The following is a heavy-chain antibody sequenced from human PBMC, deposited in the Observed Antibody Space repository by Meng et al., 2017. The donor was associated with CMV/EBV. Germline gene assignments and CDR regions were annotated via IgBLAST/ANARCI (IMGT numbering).Heavy chain of an antibody. Sequence: LSLTCAASGFTFSSYSMNWVRQAPGKGLEWVSSISSSSSYIYYADSVKGRFTISRDNAKNSLYLQMNSLRAEDTAVYYCARDLGFDYWGQGTLVTVSS. D-gene: IGHD3-16*01. CDR1: GFTFSSYS. CDR3: ARDLGFDY. J-gene: IGHJ4*02. V-gene: IGHV3-21*01. CDR2: ISSSSSYI.